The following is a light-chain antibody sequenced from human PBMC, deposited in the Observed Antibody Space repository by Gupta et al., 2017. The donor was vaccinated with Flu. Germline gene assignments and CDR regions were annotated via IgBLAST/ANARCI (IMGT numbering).Light chain of an antibody. J-gene: IGLJ1*01. V-gene: IGLV3-9*01. CDR1: NIGSKN. CDR3: QVWDSSTKV. CDR2: RDS. Sequence: SSELTQPLSVSVALGQTATITCRGNNIGSKNVHWYQQKPGQAPVLVIYRDSNRPSGIPERFSGSNSGNTATLTISRAQAGDEADYYCQVWDSSTKVFGTGTKVTVL.